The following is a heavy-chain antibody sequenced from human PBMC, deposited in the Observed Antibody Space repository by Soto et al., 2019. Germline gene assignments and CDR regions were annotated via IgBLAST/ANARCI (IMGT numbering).Heavy chain of an antibody. Sequence: ASVKVSCKASGYTFTSYYMHWVRQAPGQGLEWMGIINPSGGSTSYAQKFQGRVTMTRDTSTSTVYMELSSLRSEDTAVYYCARDPPHYGGYPNTGSMDVWGQGTTVTVSS. J-gene: IGHJ6*02. CDR2: INPSGGST. V-gene: IGHV1-46*01. CDR1: GYTFTSYY. CDR3: ARDPPHYGGYPNTGSMDV. D-gene: IGHD4-17*01.